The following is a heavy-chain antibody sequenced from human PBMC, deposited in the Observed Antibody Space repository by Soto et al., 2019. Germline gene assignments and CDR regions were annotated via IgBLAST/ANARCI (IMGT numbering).Heavy chain of an antibody. D-gene: IGHD6-25*01. CDR3: ILRGDTANWYFDL. V-gene: IGHV3-73*02. Sequence: EVQLVESGEGLVQPGGSLKLSCAASGFTFSGSAMHWVRQASGKGLEWVGRIRSKANSYATAYAASVKGRFTISRDDSKNTAYLQMNSLKTEDTAVYYCILRGDTANWYFDLWGRGTLVTVSS. CDR2: IRSKANSYAT. J-gene: IGHJ2*01. CDR1: GFTFSGSA.